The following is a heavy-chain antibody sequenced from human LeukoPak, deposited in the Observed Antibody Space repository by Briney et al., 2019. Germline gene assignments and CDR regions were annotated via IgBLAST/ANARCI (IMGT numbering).Heavy chain of an antibody. Sequence: GGSLRLSCAASGFTFSSYEMNWVRQAPGKGLEWVSYISSSGSTIYYADSVKGRFTISRDNAKNSLYLQMNSLRAEDTAVYYCARGYCSGGSYYYYFDYWGQGTLVTVSS. CDR1: GFTFSSYE. D-gene: IGHD2-15*01. V-gene: IGHV3-48*03. CDR2: ISSSGSTI. CDR3: ARGYCSGGSYYYYFDY. J-gene: IGHJ4*02.